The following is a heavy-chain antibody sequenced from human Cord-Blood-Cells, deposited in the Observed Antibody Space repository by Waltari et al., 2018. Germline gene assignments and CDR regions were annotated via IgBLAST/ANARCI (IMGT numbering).Heavy chain of an antibody. CDR3: AREPGGKGGDY. V-gene: IGHV1-2*02. Sequence: QVQLVQSGAEVKKPGASVKVSCKASGYTFTGYYMHWVRQAPGQGLEGMGGINPNSGGTNYAQKFQGRGTMTRDTSISTADMELSRVRSDDTAVYYWAREPGGKGGDYWGQGTLVTVSS. D-gene: IGHD3-16*01. J-gene: IGHJ4*02. CDR2: INPNSGGT. CDR1: GYTFTGYY.